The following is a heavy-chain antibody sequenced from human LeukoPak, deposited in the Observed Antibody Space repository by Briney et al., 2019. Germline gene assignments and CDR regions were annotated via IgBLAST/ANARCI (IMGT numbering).Heavy chain of an antibody. J-gene: IGHJ4*02. Sequence: SETLSLTXTVSGGSISSGSYYWSWIRQPAGKGLDWIGRIYTSGSTNYNPSLKSRVTISVDTSKNQFSLKLSSVTAADTAVYYCARERIAAAGTLDYWGQGTLVTVSS. V-gene: IGHV4-61*02. D-gene: IGHD6-13*01. CDR2: IYTSGST. CDR1: GGSISSGSYY. CDR3: ARERIAAAGTLDY.